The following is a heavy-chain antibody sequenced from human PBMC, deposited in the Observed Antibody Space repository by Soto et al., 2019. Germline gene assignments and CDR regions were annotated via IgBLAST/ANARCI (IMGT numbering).Heavy chain of an antibody. CDR3: AKEGEMVYGGPNNWFDP. CDR1: GFTFSSYG. Sequence: QVQLVESGGGVVQPGRSLRLSCAASGFTFSSYGMHWVRQAPGKGLEWVAVISYDGSNKYYADSVKGRFTISRDNSKNTLYLQMNSLRAEDTAVYYCAKEGEMVYGGPNNWFDPWGQGTLVTVSP. CDR2: ISYDGSNK. V-gene: IGHV3-30*18. J-gene: IGHJ5*02. D-gene: IGHD2-8*01.